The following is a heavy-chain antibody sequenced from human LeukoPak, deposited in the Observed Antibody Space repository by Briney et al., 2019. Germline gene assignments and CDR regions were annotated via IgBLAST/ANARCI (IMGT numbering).Heavy chain of an antibody. D-gene: IGHD2-2*01. V-gene: IGHV3-74*01. CDR2: INPDGSDT. CDR3: VKTTSLVPAAMFFDY. Sequence: PGGSLRLSCAASGFTFNKYWMHWVRQAPGKGLVWVSRINPDGSDTTYADSVKGRFTISRDNSKNTLYLQVSSLRAEDTAVYYCVKTTSLVPAAMFFDYWGQGTLVTVSS. J-gene: IGHJ4*02. CDR1: GFTFNKYW.